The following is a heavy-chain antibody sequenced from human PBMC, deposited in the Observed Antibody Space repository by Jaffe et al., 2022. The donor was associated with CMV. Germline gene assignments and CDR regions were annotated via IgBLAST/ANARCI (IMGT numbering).Heavy chain of an antibody. CDR2: INAGNGNT. J-gene: IGHJ4*02. Sequence: QVQLVQSGAEVKKPGASVKVSCKASGYTFTSYAMHWVRQAPGQRLEWMGWINAGNGNTKYSQKFQGRVTITRDTSASTAYMELSSLRSEDTAVYYCARDETQNGGRPYDSSGILDYWGQGTLVTVSS. CDR1: GYTFTSYA. V-gene: IGHV1-3*01. CDR3: ARDETQNGGRPYDSSGILDY. D-gene: IGHD3-22*01.